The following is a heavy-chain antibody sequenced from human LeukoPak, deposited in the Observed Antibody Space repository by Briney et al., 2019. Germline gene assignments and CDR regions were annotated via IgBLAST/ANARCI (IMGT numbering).Heavy chain of an antibody. CDR3: GRLYSQPWSRGHP. CDR2: IYYSGST. D-gene: IGHD1-26*01. CDR1: GVSISSYY. V-gene: IGHV4-59*12. J-gene: IGHJ5*02. Sequence: SETLSLTCTVSGVSISSYYWTWIRQPPGEGLEWIGYIYYSGSTNYNPSLKRRVTMFVGTSKKQFALKLTSGTAADDAADFCGRLYSQPWSRGHPWGQGTLVTVSS.